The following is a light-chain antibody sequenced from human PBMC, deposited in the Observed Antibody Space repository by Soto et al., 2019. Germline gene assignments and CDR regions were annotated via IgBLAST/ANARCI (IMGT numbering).Light chain of an antibody. CDR2: EVS. V-gene: IGLV2-14*01. Sequence: QSALTQPASVSGSPGQSITISCTGSSSDVGGYNYVSWYQQHPGKAPKLMIYEVSNRPSGISNRFSGSKSGNTASLTLSGLQADDEADYYCSSYTSISTLVFGGGTKLTVL. J-gene: IGLJ2*01. CDR3: SSYTSISTLV. CDR1: SSDVGGYNY.